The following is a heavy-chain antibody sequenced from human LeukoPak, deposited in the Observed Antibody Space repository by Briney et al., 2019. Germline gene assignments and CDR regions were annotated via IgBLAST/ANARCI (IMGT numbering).Heavy chain of an antibody. CDR3: ARDLRTAIFGVVIRGFDY. CDR2: IKQDGSEK. Sequence: GGSLRLSCAASGFTFSSYWMSLVRQAPGKGLEWVANIKQDGSEKYYVDSVKGRFTISRDNAKNSLYLQMSSLRAEDTAVYYCARDLRTAIFGVVIRGFDYWGQGTLVTVSS. V-gene: IGHV3-7*01. D-gene: IGHD3-3*01. J-gene: IGHJ4*02. CDR1: GFTFSSYW.